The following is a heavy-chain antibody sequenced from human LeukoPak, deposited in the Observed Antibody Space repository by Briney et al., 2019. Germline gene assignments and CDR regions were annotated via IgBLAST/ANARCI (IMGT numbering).Heavy chain of an antibody. CDR3: ARLGSAWYYPLDY. V-gene: IGHV3-7*01. J-gene: IGHJ4*02. CDR2: IKHDGSEE. D-gene: IGHD6-19*01. CDR1: GFSFSRYW. Sequence: PGGSLRLSCAASGFSFSRYWMSWVRQAPGKGLEWVANIKHDGSEEYYVDSVKGRFTISRDNAKNSLYLQMNSLRGEDTAVYYCARLGSAWYYPLDYWGQGTLVTVSS.